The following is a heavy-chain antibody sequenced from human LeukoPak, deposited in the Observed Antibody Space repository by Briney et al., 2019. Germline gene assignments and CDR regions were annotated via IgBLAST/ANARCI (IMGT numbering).Heavy chain of an antibody. CDR1: GGSISSYY. CDR2: IYYRGST. D-gene: IGHD3/OR15-3a*01. Sequence: SETLSLTCTVSGGSISSYYWSWIRQPPGKGLEWIGYIYYRGSTNYNPSLKSRVTISVDTSKNQFSLKLSSVTAADTAVYYCARVAGTGSFDYWGQGTLVTVSS. CDR3: ARVAGTGSFDY. J-gene: IGHJ4*02. V-gene: IGHV4-59*01.